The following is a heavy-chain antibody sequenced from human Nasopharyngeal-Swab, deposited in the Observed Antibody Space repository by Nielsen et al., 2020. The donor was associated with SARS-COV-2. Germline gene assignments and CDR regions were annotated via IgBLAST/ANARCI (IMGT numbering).Heavy chain of an antibody. J-gene: IGHJ4*02. V-gene: IGHV7-4-1*02. CDR2: INTNTGNP. D-gene: IGHD3-9*01. CDR3: ARGHDTSDY. Sequence: VRQMPGKGLEWMGWINTNTGNPTYAQGFTGRFVFSLDTSVSTAYLQISSLKAEGTAVYYCARGHDTSDYWGRGTLVTVSS.